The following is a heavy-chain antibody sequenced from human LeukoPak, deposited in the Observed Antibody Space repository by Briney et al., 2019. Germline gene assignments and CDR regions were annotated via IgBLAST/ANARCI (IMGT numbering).Heavy chain of an antibody. CDR1: GFSFSSYG. Sequence: GGSLRLSCAASGFSFSSYGMSWVRQAPGEGLEWVAITSASGGNTFYADSVKGRFTISRDNSKNTLYLQMNSLGADDTALYYCAKGDSGGYYPFYFWVQGTLVTVSS. CDR3: AKGDSGGYYPFYF. V-gene: IGHV3-23*01. CDR2: TSASGGNT. J-gene: IGHJ4*02. D-gene: IGHD1-26*01.